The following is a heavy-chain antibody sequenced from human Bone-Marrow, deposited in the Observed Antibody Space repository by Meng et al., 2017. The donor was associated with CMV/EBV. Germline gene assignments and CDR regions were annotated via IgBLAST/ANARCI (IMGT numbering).Heavy chain of an antibody. Sequence: GASLKISCAASGFSVSSNYMSWVRQAPGKGLEWVSFISSSSSDIYYADSVKGRFTISRDNAKNSLYLQMNSLRAEDTAVYYGARAAARQYFYYGMDVWRQGTTVSVSS. CDR2: ISSSSSDI. CDR3: ARAAARQYFYYGMDV. V-gene: IGHV3-21*01. D-gene: IGHD6-13*01. J-gene: IGHJ6*01. CDR1: GFSVSSNY.